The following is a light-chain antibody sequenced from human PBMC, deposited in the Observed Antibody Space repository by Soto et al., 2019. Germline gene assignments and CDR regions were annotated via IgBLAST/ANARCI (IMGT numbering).Light chain of an antibody. V-gene: IGLV2-14*01. CDR2: DVS. CDR3: SSYTGSSTYVV. Sequence: QSVLTQPASVSGSPGQSITISCTGTSSDVGGYNYVSWYQQHPGKAPKLMIYDVSNRPSGVSNRFSGSKSGNTASLTISGLQAEDEADYCCSSYTGSSTYVVFGGGTQLTVL. J-gene: IGLJ2*01. CDR1: SSDVGGYNY.